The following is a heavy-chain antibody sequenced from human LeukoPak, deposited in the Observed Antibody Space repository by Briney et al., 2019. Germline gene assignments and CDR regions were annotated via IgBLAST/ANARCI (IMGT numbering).Heavy chain of an antibody. CDR1: GYTLTGYY. CDR3: ARGPHYCSSTSCYFVAYYYYYYYMDV. Sequence: ASVTVSRLASGYTLTGYYMHWVRQAPGQRRGGMGWINPNIGGTNYAQESQGRVTMTRDTSISAVYMDLSRLRSDDTAVYYCARGPHYCSSTSCYFVAYYYYYYYMDVGGKGTSVTVSS. D-gene: IGHD2-2*01. J-gene: IGHJ6*03. V-gene: IGHV1-2*02. CDR2: INPNIGGT.